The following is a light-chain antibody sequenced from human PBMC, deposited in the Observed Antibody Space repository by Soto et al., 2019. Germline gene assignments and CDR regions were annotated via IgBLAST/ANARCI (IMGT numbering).Light chain of an antibody. CDR2: AAS. Sequence: DIQLTQSPSFLSASVGDRVTLTCRASQGISSYLAWYQQKPGKAPNLLIYAASTLQSGVPSRFSGSGSGTEFTLTSSSLQAEDLATYYCQQLNSYPLTFGGGTKVEIK. CDR3: QQLNSYPLT. J-gene: IGKJ4*01. V-gene: IGKV1-9*01. CDR1: QGISSY.